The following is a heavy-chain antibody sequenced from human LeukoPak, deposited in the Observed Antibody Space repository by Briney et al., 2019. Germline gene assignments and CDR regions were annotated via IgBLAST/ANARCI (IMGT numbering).Heavy chain of an antibody. CDR1: GFTFSSYS. D-gene: IGHD4-23*01. V-gene: IGHV3-21*01. CDR3: ARLVSGLSVVTPLDAFDI. Sequence: PGGSLRLPCAASGFTFSSYSMNWVRQAPGKGLEWVSSISSSSSYIYYADSVKGRFTISRDNAKNSLYLQMNSLRAEDTAVYYCARLVSGLSVVTPLDAFDIWGQGTMVTVSS. J-gene: IGHJ3*02. CDR2: ISSSSSYI.